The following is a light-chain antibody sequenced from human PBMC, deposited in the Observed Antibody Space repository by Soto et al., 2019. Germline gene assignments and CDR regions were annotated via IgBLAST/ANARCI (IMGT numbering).Light chain of an antibody. CDR1: QSVSSN. CDR2: GAS. J-gene: IGKJ1*01. V-gene: IGKV3-15*01. CDR3: KQYNDWPRT. Sequence: EIVMTQSPATLSVSPGERVTLSCRASQSVSSNLAWYQQKPGQAPRLLIYGASTRATGIPARFSGSGSGTEFTLTISSLQSEDFAFYYCKQYNDWPRTFGQWTKV.